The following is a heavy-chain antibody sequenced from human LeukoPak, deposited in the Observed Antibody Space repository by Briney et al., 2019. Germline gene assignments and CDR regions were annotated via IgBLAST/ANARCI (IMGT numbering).Heavy chain of an antibody. CDR1: GGSISSSSYY. D-gene: IGHD3-22*01. CDR2: IYYSGST. V-gene: IGHV4-39*07. J-gene: IGHJ6*02. CDR3: ASPRKYDSSGYRGYYYYGMDV. Sequence: SETLSLTCTVSGGSISSSSYYWGWIRQPPGKGLEWIGSIYYSGSTYYNPSLKSRVTISADTSKNQFSLKLSSVTAADTAVYYCASPRKYDSSGYRGYYYYGMDVWGQGTTVTVSS.